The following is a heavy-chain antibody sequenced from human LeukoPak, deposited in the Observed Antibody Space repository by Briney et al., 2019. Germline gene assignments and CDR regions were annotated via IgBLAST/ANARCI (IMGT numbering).Heavy chain of an antibody. V-gene: IGHV4-39*01. CDR3: ARRRYYDGSGYLE. CDR2: IYYSGRT. J-gene: IGHJ1*01. D-gene: IGHD3-22*01. CDR1: GDSVSRSDSY. Sequence: SETLSLTCSVSGDSVSRSDSYWDWIRQPPGKGLEWIGTIYYSGRTYYSPSLKSRVTMSVDPSNNQFSLNLRSVTAADTAVYYCARRRYYDGSGYLEWGQGALLSVSS.